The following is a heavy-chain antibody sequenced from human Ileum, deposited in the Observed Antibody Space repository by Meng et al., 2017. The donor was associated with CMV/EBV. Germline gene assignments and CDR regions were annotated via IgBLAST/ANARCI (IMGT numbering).Heavy chain of an antibody. CDR2: VYYSGTN. D-gene: IGHD6-6*01. J-gene: IGHJ4*02. CDR1: GGSTTSRTYY. CDR3: ARNVAFYSSQIAY. Sequence: QLKLKEMGAGQGRHSTHLSLPGTAAGGSTTSRTYYWGGIRQPPGKGLEWIGSVYYSGTNYSTSYLKSRVNMSIDTYKNSLSLKLSSATAADTAVYYCARNVAFYSSQIAYWGQGALVTVSS. V-gene: IGHV4-39*07.